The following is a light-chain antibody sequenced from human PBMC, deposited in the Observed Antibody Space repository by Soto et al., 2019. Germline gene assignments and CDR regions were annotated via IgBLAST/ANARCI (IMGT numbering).Light chain of an antibody. CDR1: QSVSSSY. Sequence: EILLTQSPGTLSLSPGERATLSCGAGQSVSSSYLAWYQQNPCHAPRLLIYGASSSATVIPDRFSGSGSGTDFTLTISRLETEDFAVYYCQQRNVWHTITFGQGTKVDIK. J-gene: IGKJ1*01. CDR3: QQRNVWHTIT. V-gene: IGKV3D-20*02. CDR2: GAS.